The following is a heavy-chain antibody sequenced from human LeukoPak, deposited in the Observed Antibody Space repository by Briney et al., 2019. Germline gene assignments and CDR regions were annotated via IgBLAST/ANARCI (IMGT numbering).Heavy chain of an antibody. CDR2: ISSGSTTI. V-gene: IGHV3-48*01. CDR1: GFTFITYS. Sequence: PGGSLRLSCAASGFTFITYSMNWVRQAPGKGLEWVSYISSGSTTIYNADSVKGRFTISRDNSKNTLYLQMNSLRAEDTAVYYCATSIVGLTYDEHFQHWGQGTLVTVSS. J-gene: IGHJ1*01. D-gene: IGHD1-26*01. CDR3: ATSIVGLTYDEHFQH.